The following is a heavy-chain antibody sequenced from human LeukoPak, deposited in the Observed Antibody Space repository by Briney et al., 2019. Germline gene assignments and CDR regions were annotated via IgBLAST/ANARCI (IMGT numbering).Heavy chain of an antibody. V-gene: IGHV4-34*01. CDR3: AKSDGYGLIDY. J-gene: IGHJ4*01. Sequence: SETLSLTCAVYGGSFSGYYWSWIRQPPGKGLEWIGEINHSGSTNYNPSLKSRVTISVDTSKNQFSLKLSSVTAADTAVYYCAKSDGYGLIDYWGQGTLVTVSS. D-gene: IGHD2-21*02. CDR2: INHSGST. CDR1: GGSFSGYY.